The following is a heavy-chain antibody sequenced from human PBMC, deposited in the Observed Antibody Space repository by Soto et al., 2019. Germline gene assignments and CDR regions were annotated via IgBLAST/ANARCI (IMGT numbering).Heavy chain of an antibody. V-gene: IGHV1-69*01. CDR2: IIPIFGTA. J-gene: IGHJ4*02. Sequence: QVQLVQSGAEVKQPGSSVKVSCKASGGTFSSYAISWVRQAPGQGLEWMGGIIPIFGTANYAQKFQGRVRITADESTSTAYRELSSLRSEDTAVYYCARDLGGGSDTGYFGLWGQGTLVTVSS. D-gene: IGHD3-16*01. CDR1: GGTFSSYA. CDR3: ARDLGGGSDTGYFGL.